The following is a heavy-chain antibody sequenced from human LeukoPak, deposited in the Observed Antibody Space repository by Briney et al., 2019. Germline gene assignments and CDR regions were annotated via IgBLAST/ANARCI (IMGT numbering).Heavy chain of an antibody. CDR3: ARETEEAFDV. D-gene: IGHD1-14*01. V-gene: IGHV3-21*01. CDR2: ISDSDNSM. J-gene: IGHJ3*01. Sequence: GGSLRLSCVGSKFSFSNYAMSWVRQAPGRGLEWVSSISDSDNSMYYANSVKGRFTISRDNTKNSLYLQMDSLRAEDTAVYYCARETEEAFDVWGQGTMVTVSS. CDR1: KFSFSNYA.